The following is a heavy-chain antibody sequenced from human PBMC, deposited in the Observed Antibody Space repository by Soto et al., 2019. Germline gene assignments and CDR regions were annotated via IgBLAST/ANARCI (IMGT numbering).Heavy chain of an antibody. D-gene: IGHD5-12*01. Sequence: SVKVSCKASGGTFSSYAISWVRQAPGQGLEWMGGIIPIFGTANYAQKFQGRVTITADKSTSTAYMELSSLRSEDTAVYYCARAQYSAYDTGNYYCGRDVWGQGTTATVSS. J-gene: IGHJ6*02. CDR3: ARAQYSAYDTGNYYCGRDV. V-gene: IGHV1-69*06. CDR2: IIPIFGTA. CDR1: GGTFSSYA.